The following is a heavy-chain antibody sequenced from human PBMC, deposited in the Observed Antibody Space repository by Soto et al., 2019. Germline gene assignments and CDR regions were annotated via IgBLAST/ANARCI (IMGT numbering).Heavy chain of an antibody. V-gene: IGHV3-33*01. CDR2: IWYDGSDK. Sequence: QVQLVESGGGVVQPGTSLRLSCAASGFSFSTHGMHWVRQAPGKGLEWVAVIWYDGSDKYYADSVKGRFTISRDNSKNTLYLQMNSLRAEDTAVYYCASPSSDYYSIDAFDIWGQGTMVTVSS. CDR1: GFSFSTHG. CDR3: ASPSSDYYSIDAFDI. J-gene: IGHJ3*02. D-gene: IGHD3-22*01.